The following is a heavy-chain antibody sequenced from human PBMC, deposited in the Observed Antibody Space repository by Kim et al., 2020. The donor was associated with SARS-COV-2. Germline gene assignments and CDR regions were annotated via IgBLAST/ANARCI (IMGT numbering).Heavy chain of an antibody. CDR2: ISYDGSNK. D-gene: IGHD2-15*01. Sequence: GGSLRLSCAASGFTFSSYGMHWVRQAPGKGLEWVAVISYDGSNKYYADSVKGRFTISRDNSKNTLYLQMNSLRAEDTAVYYCAKDRSLVDWGQGTLVTVSS. CDR3: AKDRSLVD. J-gene: IGHJ1*01. V-gene: IGHV3-30*18. CDR1: GFTFSSYG.